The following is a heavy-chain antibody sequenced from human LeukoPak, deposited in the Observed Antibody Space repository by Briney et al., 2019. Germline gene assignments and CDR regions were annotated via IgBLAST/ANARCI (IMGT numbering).Heavy chain of an antibody. CDR2: ISGSGGST. CDR3: AKDYYYGSGSYYTEFDY. CDR1: GFTFSNYA. V-gene: IGHV3-23*01. D-gene: IGHD3-10*01. J-gene: IGHJ4*02. Sequence: GGSLRLSCAASGFTFSNYAMSWVRQAPGKGLEWVSAISGSGGSTYYADSVKGRFTISRDNSKNTLYLQMNSLRAEDTAVFYCAKDYYYGSGSYYTEFDYWGQGTLVTVSS.